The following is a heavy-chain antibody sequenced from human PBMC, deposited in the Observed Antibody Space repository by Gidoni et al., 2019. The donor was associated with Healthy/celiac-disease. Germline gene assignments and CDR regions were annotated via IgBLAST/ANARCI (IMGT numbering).Heavy chain of an antibody. CDR1: GFPFDDYT. V-gene: IGHV3-43*01. D-gene: IGHD2-2*01. CDR3: AKAGGDIVVVPAAKYYYYYGMDV. Sequence: EVQLVESGGVVVQPGGSLRLSCAASGFPFDDYTMHWVRQAPGKGLEWVSLISWDGGSTYYADSVKGRFTISRDNSKNSLYLQMNSLRTEDTALYYCAKAGGDIVVVPAAKYYYYYGMDVWGQGTTVTVSS. CDR2: ISWDGGST. J-gene: IGHJ6*02.